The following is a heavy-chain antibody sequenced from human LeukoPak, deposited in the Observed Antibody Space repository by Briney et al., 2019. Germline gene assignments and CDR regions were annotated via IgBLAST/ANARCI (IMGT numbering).Heavy chain of an antibody. CDR2: ISYDGSNK. D-gene: IGHD5-18*01. J-gene: IGHJ4*02. CDR3: ARENGEQLWPYFDY. V-gene: IGHV3-30*04. CDR1: GFTFSSYD. Sequence: GGSLRLSCAASGFTFSSYDMHWVRQAPGKGLEWVAVISYDGSNKYYADFVKGRFTISRDNSKNTLYLQMNSLRAEDTAVYYCARENGEQLWPYFDYWGQGTLVTVSS.